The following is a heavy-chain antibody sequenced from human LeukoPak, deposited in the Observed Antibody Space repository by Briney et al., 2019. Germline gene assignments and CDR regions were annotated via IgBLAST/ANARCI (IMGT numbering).Heavy chain of an antibody. CDR2: IRYDGSNK. D-gene: IGHD5-24*01. CDR3: APSGRSTRNYFHHYMDV. V-gene: IGHV3-30*02. Sequence: GGSLRLSCAASGFTFSSYGMHWVRQAPGKGLEWVAFIRYDGSNKYYADSVKGRFTISRDNSKNTLYLQMNSLRAEDTAVYYVAPSGRSTRNYFHHYMDVWGKGTTVTISS. J-gene: IGHJ6*03. CDR1: GFTFSSYG.